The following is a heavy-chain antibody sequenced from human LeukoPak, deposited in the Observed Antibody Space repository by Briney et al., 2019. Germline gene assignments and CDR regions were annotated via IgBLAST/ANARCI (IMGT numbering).Heavy chain of an antibody. V-gene: IGHV1-69*13. Sequence: SVKVSCKASGYTFTSYAISWVRQAPGQGLEWMGGIIPISGTANYAQKLQDRVTITADASTSTAYMELSSLRSEDTAVYYCATYCSSTSCYIWGYYFDYWGQGTLVTVSS. D-gene: IGHD2-2*01. CDR3: ATYCSSTSCYIWGYYFDY. J-gene: IGHJ4*02. CDR1: GYTFTSYA. CDR2: IIPISGTA.